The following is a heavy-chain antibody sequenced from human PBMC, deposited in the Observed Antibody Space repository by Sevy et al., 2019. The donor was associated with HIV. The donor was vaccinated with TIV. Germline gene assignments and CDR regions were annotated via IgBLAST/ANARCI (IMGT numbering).Heavy chain of an antibody. Sequence: GGSLRLSCAASGFDVSNNYMSWVRQAPGKGLEWVSVIYTGGSTYYADSVTGRFTMSRDTSKNTVYLQMDSLSAEDTAVYYCARDHWGVQDWYFDLWGRGTLVTVSS. V-gene: IGHV3-53*01. CDR1: GFDVSNNY. J-gene: IGHJ2*01. CDR2: IYTGGST. D-gene: IGHD3-16*01. CDR3: ARDHWGVQDWYFDL.